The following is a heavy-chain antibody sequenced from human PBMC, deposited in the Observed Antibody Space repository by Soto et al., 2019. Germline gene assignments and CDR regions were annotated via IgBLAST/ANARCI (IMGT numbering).Heavy chain of an antibody. CDR1: GGSFSGYY. CDR2: INHSGST. Sequence: SETLSLTCAVFGGSFSGYYWSWIRQPPGKGLEWIGEINHSGSTNYNPSLKSRVTISVDTSKNQFSLKLSSVTAADTAVYYCARVVAVAGRIFDYWGQGTLVTVSS. J-gene: IGHJ4*02. CDR3: ARVVAVAGRIFDY. D-gene: IGHD6-19*01. V-gene: IGHV4-34*01.